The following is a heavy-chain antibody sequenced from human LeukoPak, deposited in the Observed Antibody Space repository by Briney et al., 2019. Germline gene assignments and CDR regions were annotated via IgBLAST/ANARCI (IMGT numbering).Heavy chain of an antibody. CDR3: AKMGPQWLVPFLDDAFDI. CDR2: ISGSGGST. J-gene: IGHJ3*02. CDR1: GFTFSDYY. Sequence: GGSLRLSCAASGFTFSDYYMSWVRQAPGKGLEWVSAISGSGGSTYYADSVKSRFTISRDNSKNTLYLQMNSLRAEDTAVYYCAKMGPQWLVPFLDDAFDIWGQGTMVTVSS. D-gene: IGHD6-19*01. V-gene: IGHV3-23*01.